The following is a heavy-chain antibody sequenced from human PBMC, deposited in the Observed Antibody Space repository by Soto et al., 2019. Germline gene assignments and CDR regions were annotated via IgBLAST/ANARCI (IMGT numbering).Heavy chain of an antibody. V-gene: IGHV3-74*03. Sequence: GGSLRLSCAASGFTFSSYWMHWVRQVPGKGLEWVARINGDGSITSHADSVTGRFTISRDNAKDTLDPQMRSLRAEDTGVYYCARAETTKYDSSGYGYWGQGVRVTVSS. CDR1: GFTFSSYW. CDR2: INGDGSIT. D-gene: IGHD3-22*01. J-gene: IGHJ1*01. CDR3: ARAETTKYDSSGYGY.